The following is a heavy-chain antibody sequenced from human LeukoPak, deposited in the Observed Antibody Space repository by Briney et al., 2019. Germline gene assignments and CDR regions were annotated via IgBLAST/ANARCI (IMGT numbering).Heavy chain of an antibody. Sequence: SETLSLTCSVSGDFSDNNYWSWVRQPPGKGVEGSGYIHYSGNTNYNYNPSLKSRVTISVDKSNTPFSLRVTSVTAADAAVYFSALSPNPYFFYYWGQGTLVTFSS. CDR3: ALSPNPYFFYY. J-gene: IGHJ4*02. D-gene: IGHD5/OR15-5a*01. CDR1: GDFSDNNY. CDR2: IHYSGNTNY. V-gene: IGHV4-59*01.